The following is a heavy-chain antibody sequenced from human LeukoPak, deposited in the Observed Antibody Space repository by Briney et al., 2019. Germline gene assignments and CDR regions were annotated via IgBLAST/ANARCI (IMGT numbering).Heavy chain of an antibody. CDR1: GFPFNAYW. CDR2: IRQDGDTK. J-gene: IGHJ4*02. Sequence: PGWSLRLSCAASGFPFNAYWMTWVRQAPGKGLEWVANIRQDGDTKYYVDSVKGRFTISRDNAMNSLYLQMNSLRAEDTAIYYCARSLPYGTTWYGRSDFWGQGTLVTVSS. V-gene: IGHV3-7*03. CDR3: ARSLPYGTTWYGRSDF. D-gene: IGHD6-13*01.